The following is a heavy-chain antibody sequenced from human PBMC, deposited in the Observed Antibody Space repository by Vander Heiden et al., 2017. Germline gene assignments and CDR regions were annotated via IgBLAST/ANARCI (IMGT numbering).Heavy chain of an antibody. CDR1: GGSISRSGYF. D-gene: IGHD1-26*01. CDR2: IYYSGST. CDR3: ARRINSENYMDGAFDI. J-gene: IGHJ3*02. Sequence: LQLQESGPGLVKPSETLYLTCTVSGGSISRSGYFWGWIRQPPGKGLEWIGSIYYSGSTYYNPSLKSRVTISVDTSKNQFSLKLSTVTAADTAVYYCARRINSENYMDGAFDIWGQGTMVTVSS. V-gene: IGHV4-39*01.